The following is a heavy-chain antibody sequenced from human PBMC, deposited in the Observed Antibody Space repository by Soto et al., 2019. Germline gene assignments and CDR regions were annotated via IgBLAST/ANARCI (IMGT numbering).Heavy chain of an antibody. Sequence: GGSLRLSCAASGFTFSSYSMNWVRQAPGKGLEWVSYISSSSSTIYYADSVKGRFTISRDNAKNSLYLQMNSLRAEDTAVYYCARGLYYYDRSGYYWGQGTLVTVSS. D-gene: IGHD3-22*01. CDR3: ARGLYYYDRSGYY. J-gene: IGHJ4*02. CDR1: GFTFSSYS. V-gene: IGHV3-48*01. CDR2: ISSSSSTI.